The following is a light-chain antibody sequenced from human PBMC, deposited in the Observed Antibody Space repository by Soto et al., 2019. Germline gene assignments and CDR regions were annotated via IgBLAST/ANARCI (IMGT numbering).Light chain of an antibody. Sequence: QSVLTQSPSASASLGASVKLTCTLSSGHSSYAIAWHQQQPEKDPRYLMKLNSDGSHSKGDGIPDRFSGSSSGAERYLTISRLQSEDEADYYCQTWGTGIQVFGGGTKLTVL. J-gene: IGLJ2*01. CDR1: SGHSSYA. CDR3: QTWGTGIQV. CDR2: LNSDGSH. V-gene: IGLV4-69*01.